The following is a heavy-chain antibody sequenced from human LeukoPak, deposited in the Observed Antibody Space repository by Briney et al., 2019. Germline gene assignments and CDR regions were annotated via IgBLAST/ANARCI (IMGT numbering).Heavy chain of an antibody. CDR1: GYSFGDYA. D-gene: IGHD5-24*01. V-gene: IGHV3-49*04. J-gene: IGHJ4*02. Sequence: GGSLRLSCTTSGYSFGDYALSWVRQAPGKGLEWVGFIRTNYYGGATEFAASVKGRFSISRDDSNSVAYLQMSNLKTDDTAVYYCTRAPGDGFHPGGLYLDYWGQGTLVTVSS. CDR2: IRTNYYGGAT. CDR3: TRAPGDGFHPGGLYLDY.